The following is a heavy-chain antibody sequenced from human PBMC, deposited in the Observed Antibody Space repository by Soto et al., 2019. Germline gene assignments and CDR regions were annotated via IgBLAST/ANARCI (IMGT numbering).Heavy chain of an antibody. CDR1: GGSMSKFY. D-gene: IGHD2-2*02. CDR2: ISSSGST. Sequence: QVQLQESGPGLVKPSETLSLTCTVSGGSMSKFYWSWIRQSPGKGLEWIGYISSSGSTDYNPSLTSRVIISIDTSKNQFSLRLSSVTAADTAVYFCARVRPGLPYTTGRYYHGMDVWGQGTSVTVSS. J-gene: IGHJ6*02. CDR3: ARVRPGLPYTTGRYYHGMDV. V-gene: IGHV4-59*01.